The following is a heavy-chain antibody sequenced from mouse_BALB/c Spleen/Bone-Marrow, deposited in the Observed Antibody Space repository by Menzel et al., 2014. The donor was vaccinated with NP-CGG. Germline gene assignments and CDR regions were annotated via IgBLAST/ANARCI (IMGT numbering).Heavy chain of an antibody. CDR3: ARYGNGLMDY. CDR1: GFNIKDTY. Sequence: VQLQQSGAELVKPGAPVKLSCTASGFNIKDTYMHWVKQRPEQGLEWIGRIDTANGNTKYDPKFQGKATITADTSSNTAYLQLSSLTSEDTAVYYCARYGNGLMDYWGQGTSVTVSS. J-gene: IGHJ4*01. D-gene: IGHD2-1*01. V-gene: IGHV14-3*02. CDR2: IDTANGNT.